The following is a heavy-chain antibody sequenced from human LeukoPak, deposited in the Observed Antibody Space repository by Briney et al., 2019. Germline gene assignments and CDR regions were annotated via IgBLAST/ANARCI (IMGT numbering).Heavy chain of an antibody. D-gene: IGHD3-10*01. Sequence: SETLSLTCAVSGYSISSGYYGGWIRQPPGKGLEWIGTIYQSGSTNYNPSLKSRVTISVDTSKNQFSLNLSSVTAADTAVYYCARRVFPDYSNYWGQGTLVTVSS. CDR1: GYSISSGYY. CDR3: ARRVFPDYSNY. J-gene: IGHJ4*02. CDR2: IYQSGST. V-gene: IGHV4-38-2*01.